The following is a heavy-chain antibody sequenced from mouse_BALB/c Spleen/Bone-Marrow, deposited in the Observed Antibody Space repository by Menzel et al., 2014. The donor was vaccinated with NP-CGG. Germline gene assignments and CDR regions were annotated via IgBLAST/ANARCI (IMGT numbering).Heavy chain of an antibody. CDR1: GFNIKDTY. D-gene: IGHD2-14*01. CDR2: VDPANGNT. J-gene: IGHJ2*01. CDR3: ARYRLGTYFDY. V-gene: IGHV14-3*02. Sequence: VQLQQSGAELVKPGASVKLSCTASGFNIKDTYMHWVKQRPEQGLEWIGRVDPANGNTKYDPKFQGKATITADTSSNTAYLQLSSLTSEDTAVYYCARYRLGTYFDYWGQATTLTVSS.